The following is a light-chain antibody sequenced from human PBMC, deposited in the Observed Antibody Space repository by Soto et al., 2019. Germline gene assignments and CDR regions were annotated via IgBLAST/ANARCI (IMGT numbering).Light chain of an antibody. CDR1: NNDVGNYKL. Sequence: QSALTQPASVSESPGQSITISCTGTNNDVGNYKLVSWFQHHLGKAPKLIIYEGTKRPSGVSNRFSASQSGNTASLTISGLQAEDEADYYCYSYAGTSTWVFGGGTKVTV. J-gene: IGLJ3*02. V-gene: IGLV2-23*01. CDR3: YSYAGTSTWV. CDR2: EGT.